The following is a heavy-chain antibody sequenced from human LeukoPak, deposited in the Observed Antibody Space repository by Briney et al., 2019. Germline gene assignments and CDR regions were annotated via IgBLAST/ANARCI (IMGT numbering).Heavy chain of an antibody. CDR3: ARDQSIAARVGSYYGSGSLTRFDY. D-gene: IGHD3-10*01. CDR2: ISSSSSYM. CDR1: GFTFSSYS. Sequence: PGGSLRLSCAASGFTFSSYSMNWVRQAPGKGLEWVSSISSSSSYMYYADSAKGRFTISRDNAKNSLYLQMNSLRAEDTAVYYCARDQSIAARVGSYYGSGSLTRFDYWGQGTLVTVSS. V-gene: IGHV3-21*01. J-gene: IGHJ4*02.